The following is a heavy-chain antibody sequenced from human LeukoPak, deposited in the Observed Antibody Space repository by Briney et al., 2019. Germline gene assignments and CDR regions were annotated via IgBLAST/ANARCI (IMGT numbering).Heavy chain of an antibody. V-gene: IGHV1-18*01. CDR1: GYTFTSYG. Sequence: ASVKVSCKASGYTFTSYGISWVRQAPGQGLEWMGWISAYNGNTNYAQKLQGRVTMTTDTSTSTAYMELRSLRSDDTAVYYCAKFRGTLRDGYETDWGQGTLVTVSS. CDR2: ISAYNGNT. CDR3: AKFRGTLRDGYETD. J-gene: IGHJ4*02. D-gene: IGHD5-24*01.